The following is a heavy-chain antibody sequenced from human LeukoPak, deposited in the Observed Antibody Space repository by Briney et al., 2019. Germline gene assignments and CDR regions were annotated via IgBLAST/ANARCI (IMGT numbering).Heavy chain of an antibody. CDR2: IIPIFGTA. J-gene: IGHJ4*02. V-gene: IGHV1-69*06. CDR3: ARGIAAAGAFDY. D-gene: IGHD6-13*01. Sequence: SVKVSCKASGGTFSSYAISWVRQAPGQGLEWMGGIIPIFGTANYAQKFQGRVTITADKSTSTAYMELSSLRSEDTAVYYCARGIAAAGAFDYWGQGTLVTVSS. CDR1: GGTFSSYA.